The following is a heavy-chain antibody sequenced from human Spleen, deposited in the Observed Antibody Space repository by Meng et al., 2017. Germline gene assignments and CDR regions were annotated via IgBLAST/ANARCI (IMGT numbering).Heavy chain of an antibody. V-gene: IGHV4-34*01. D-gene: IGHD1-7*01. CDR1: GCSFSVSS. J-gene: IGHJ4*02. CDR3: ANGSKTKPWNCHD. CDR2: IKHSGST. Sequence: PLYEWRAGLMKSSEALSFTAAVSGCSFSVSSWSCTRQPPGKGLELIGEIKHSGSTNYNTSLESRATISVNTSQTNLFLQLRYVTRACSVARGFANGSKTKPWNCHDSGRGSLVTVSS.